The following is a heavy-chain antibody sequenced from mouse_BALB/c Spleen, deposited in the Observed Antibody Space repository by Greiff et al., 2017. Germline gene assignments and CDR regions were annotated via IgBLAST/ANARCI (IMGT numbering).Heavy chain of an antibody. CDR2: ISSGGSYT. CDR3: ARGFDLAWFAY. J-gene: IGHJ3*01. CDR1: GFTFSSYA. V-gene: IGHV5-9-4*01. Sequence: EVKLVESGGGLVKPGGSLKLSCAASGFTFSSYAMSWVRQSPEKRLEWVAEISSGGSYTYYPDTVTGRFTISRDNAKNTLYLEMSSLRSEDTAMYYCARGFDLAWFAYWGQGTLVTVSA.